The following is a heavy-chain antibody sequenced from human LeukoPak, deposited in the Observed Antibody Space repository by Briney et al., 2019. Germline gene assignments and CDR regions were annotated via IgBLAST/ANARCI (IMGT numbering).Heavy chain of an antibody. Sequence: AGGSLRLSRTASGFTFTSYWMQWVRQAPGKGLVWVSCINNDGSSTNYADSVKGRFTISRDNAKNTVYLQMDSLRTEDTAVYYCVRGEAHDSWGQGTLITVSS. CDR1: GFTFTSYW. CDR3: VRGEAHDS. CDR2: INNDGSST. J-gene: IGHJ4*02. D-gene: IGHD1-26*01. V-gene: IGHV3-74*01.